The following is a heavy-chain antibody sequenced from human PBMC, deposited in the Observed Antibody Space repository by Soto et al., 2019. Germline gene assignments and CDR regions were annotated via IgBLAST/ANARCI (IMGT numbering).Heavy chain of an antibody. D-gene: IGHD6-13*01. V-gene: IGHV1-8*01. CDR3: ARSMSESSSWYMDYSYGMDV. CDR1: GYTFTSYD. CDR2: MNPNSGNT. Sequence: ASVKFSCKASGYTFTSYDINWVRQATGQGLEWMGWMNPNSGNTGYAQKFQGRVNMTRNTSISTAYMELSSLRSEDTAVYYCARSMSESSSWYMDYSYGMDVWGQGTTVTVSS. J-gene: IGHJ6*02.